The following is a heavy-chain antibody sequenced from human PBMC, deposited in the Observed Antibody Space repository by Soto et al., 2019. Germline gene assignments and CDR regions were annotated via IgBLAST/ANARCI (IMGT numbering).Heavy chain of an antibody. J-gene: IGHJ4*02. Sequence: EVQLVESGGGLVQPGGSLRLSCAASGFTFSAYWMNWVRQAPGKGLECVASIKTDGSETYYADPVKGRFTISRDNAKNSLYLHMKSVRAEDTSVYDCAIIMSRAGNDYWGQGTLVTVSS. CDR1: GFTFSAYW. D-gene: IGHD3-16*01. CDR2: IKTDGSET. V-gene: IGHV3-7*05. CDR3: AIIMSRAGNDY.